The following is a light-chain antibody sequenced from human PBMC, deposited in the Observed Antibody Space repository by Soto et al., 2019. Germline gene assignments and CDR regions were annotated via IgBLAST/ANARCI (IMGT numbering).Light chain of an antibody. J-gene: IGLJ3*02. V-gene: IGLV2-8*01. CDR1: SSDVGGYNY. CDR2: EVS. Sequence: QSALTQPPSASGSPGQSVTISCTGTSSDVGGYNYVSWYQQHPGKAPKLMIYEVSKRPSGVPDRFSGSKSGNTASLTGSGLQAEDEAYYYCSSYAGSNNWVFGGGTKVTVL. CDR3: SSYAGSNNWV.